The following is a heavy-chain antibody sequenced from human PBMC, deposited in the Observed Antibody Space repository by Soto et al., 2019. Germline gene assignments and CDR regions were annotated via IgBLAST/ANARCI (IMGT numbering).Heavy chain of an antibody. CDR3: TRALGEDKDGHGY. D-gene: IGHD3-16*01. CDR1: GFTLRNYW. CDR2: INGDGSSI. V-gene: IGHV3-74*01. Sequence: EVQLVESGGGLVQPGGSLRLSCAASGFTLRNYWMHWVRQAPGKGLVWVSRINGDGSSISYADSVKGRLTISRDNAKNTLYLQMNSLRVEDTTVYYCTRALGEDKDGHGYWGQGTLVTVSS. J-gene: IGHJ4*02.